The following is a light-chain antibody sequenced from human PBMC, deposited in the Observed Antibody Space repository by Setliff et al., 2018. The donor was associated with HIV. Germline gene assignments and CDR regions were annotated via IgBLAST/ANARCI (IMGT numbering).Light chain of an antibody. Sequence: QAVVTQEPSLTVSPGGTVTLTCGSSTGAVTSGHYPFWFQQKAGQAPRTLIYDTSQRHSWTPARFSGSLLGDKAALTLSGAQPEDEAEYYCILYYSRGRRVFGTGTKVTVL. CDR1: TGAVTSGHY. CDR2: DTS. J-gene: IGLJ1*01. V-gene: IGLV7-46*01. CDR3: ILYYSRGRRV.